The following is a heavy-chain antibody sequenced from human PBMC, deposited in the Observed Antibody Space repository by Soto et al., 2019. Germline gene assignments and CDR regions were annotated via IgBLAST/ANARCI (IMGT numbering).Heavy chain of an antibody. V-gene: IGHV1-69*08. CDR1: GHPHT. J-gene: IGHJ1*01. Sequence: QVHLVQSGAEVKKPGSSVRVSCTASGHPHTISWVRQAPGQGLEWLGGIVPTLGSTNYARNFQGRVTISADKSTGVVNMELIGLRSEDSATYYCRSAQFRGFLLRYWGPGT. D-gene: IGHD2-15*01. CDR3: RSAQFRGFLLRY. CDR2: IVPTLGST.